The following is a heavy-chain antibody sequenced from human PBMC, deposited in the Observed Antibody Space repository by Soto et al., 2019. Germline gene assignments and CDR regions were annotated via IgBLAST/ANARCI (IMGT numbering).Heavy chain of an antibody. D-gene: IGHD3-3*01. CDR3: AIILGYYDFWSGYPLSGMDV. CDR2: ISSSGSTI. J-gene: IGHJ6*02. Sequence: PGGSLRLSCAASGFTFSDYYMSWIRQAPGKGLEWVSYISSSGSTIYYADSVKGRFTISRDNAKNSLYLQMNSLRAEDTAVYYCAIILGYYDFWSGYPLSGMDVWGQGTTVTVSS. V-gene: IGHV3-11*01. CDR1: GFTFSDYY.